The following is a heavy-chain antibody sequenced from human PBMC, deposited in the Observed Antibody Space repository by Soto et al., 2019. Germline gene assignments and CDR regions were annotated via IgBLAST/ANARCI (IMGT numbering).Heavy chain of an antibody. CDR3: ARVLRFLEWLPLATDAFDI. V-gene: IGHV4-30-4*01. CDR2: IYYSGST. Sequence: SETLSLTCTVSGGSISSGDYYWSWIRQPPGKGLEWIGYIYYSGSTYYNPSLKSRVTISVDTSKNQFSPKLSSVTAADTAVYYCARVLRFLEWLPLATDAFDIWGQGTMVTVSS. CDR1: GGSISSGDYY. J-gene: IGHJ3*02. D-gene: IGHD3-3*01.